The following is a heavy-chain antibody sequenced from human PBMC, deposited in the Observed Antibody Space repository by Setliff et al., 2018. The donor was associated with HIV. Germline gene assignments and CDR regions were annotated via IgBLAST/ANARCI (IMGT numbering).Heavy chain of an antibody. CDR1: GGTFNTYT. CDR2: IIPFTGTT. Sequence: GASVKVSCKASGGTFNTYTITWVRQAPGQGLEWMGGIIPFTGTTNYAQKFQGRVTITTDESRSIVYMEVSSLRSEDTAVYYCARAPRLTMIRGVFDYWGQGTLVT. D-gene: IGHD3-10*01. J-gene: IGHJ4*02. CDR3: ARAPRLTMIRGVFDY. V-gene: IGHV1-69*16.